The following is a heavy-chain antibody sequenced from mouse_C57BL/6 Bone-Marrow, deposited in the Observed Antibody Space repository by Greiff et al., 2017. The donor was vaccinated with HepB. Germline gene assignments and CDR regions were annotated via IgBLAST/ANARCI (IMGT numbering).Heavy chain of an antibody. CDR3: AIWDYYGGSYV. CDR2: IHPSDSDT. V-gene: IGHV1-74*01. CDR1: GYTFTSYW. J-gene: IGHJ3*01. D-gene: IGHD1-1*01. Sequence: QVQLKQPGAELVKPGASVKVSCKASGYTFTSYWMHWVKQRPGQGLEWIGRIHPSDSDTNYNQKFKGKATLTVDKSSSTAYMQLSSLTSEDSAVYCCAIWDYYGGSYVWGQGTLVTVSA.